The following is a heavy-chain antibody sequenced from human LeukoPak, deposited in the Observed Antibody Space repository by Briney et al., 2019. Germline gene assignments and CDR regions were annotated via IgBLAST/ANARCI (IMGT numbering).Heavy chain of an antibody. CDR2: IYYSGST. J-gene: IGHJ4*02. V-gene: IGHV4-30-4*08. CDR3: ARELGYCSSTSCYESYFDY. CDR1: GGSFSGYY. Sequence: PSETLSLTCAVYGGSFSGYYWSWIRQPPGKGLEWIGYIYYSGSTYYNPSLKSRVTISVDTSKNQFSLKLSSVTAADTAVYYCARELGYCSSTSCYESYFDYWGQGTLVTVSS. D-gene: IGHD2-2*01.